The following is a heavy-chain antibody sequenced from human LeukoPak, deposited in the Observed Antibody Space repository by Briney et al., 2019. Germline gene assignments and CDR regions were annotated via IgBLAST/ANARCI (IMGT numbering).Heavy chain of an antibody. CDR1: GYTFTGYY. CDR2: INPNSGGT. CDR3: ARERQTTIFGAVTKMREFDY. Sequence: ASVKVSCKASGYTFTGYYMHWVRQAPGQGLEWMGWINPNSGGTNYAQKFQGRVTMTRDTSISTAYMELSRLRSDDTAVYYCARERQTTIFGAVTKMREFDYWGQGTLVTVSS. D-gene: IGHD3-3*01. V-gene: IGHV1-2*02. J-gene: IGHJ4*02.